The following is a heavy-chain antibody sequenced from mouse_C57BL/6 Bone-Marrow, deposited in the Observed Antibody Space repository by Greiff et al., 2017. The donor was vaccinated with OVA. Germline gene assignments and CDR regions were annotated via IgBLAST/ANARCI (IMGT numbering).Heavy chain of an antibody. CDR3: AGDRRGAWFAY. V-gene: IGHV5-4*01. CDR2: ISDGGSYT. J-gene: IGHJ3*01. CDR1: GFTFSSYA. Sequence: EVKLVESGGGLVKPGGSLKLSCAASGFTFSSYAMSWVRQTPEKRLEWVATISDGGSYTYYPDNVKGRFTISRDNAKNNLYLQMSHLKSEDTAMYYCAGDRRGAWFAYWGQGTLVTVSA.